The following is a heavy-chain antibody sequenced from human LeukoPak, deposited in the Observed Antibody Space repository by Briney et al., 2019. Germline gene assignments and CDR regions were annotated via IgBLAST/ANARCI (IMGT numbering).Heavy chain of an antibody. CDR1: GFTFSGYG. Sequence: GGSLRLSCAASGFTFSGYGMHWVRQAPGKGLEWVAVISYDGSNKYYADSVKGRFTISRDNSKNTLYLQMNSLTAEDTAVYYCAKGGSGSSWYLDSWGQGTLVTVSS. CDR3: AKGGSGSSWYLDS. J-gene: IGHJ4*02. D-gene: IGHD6-13*01. V-gene: IGHV3-30*18. CDR2: ISYDGSNK.